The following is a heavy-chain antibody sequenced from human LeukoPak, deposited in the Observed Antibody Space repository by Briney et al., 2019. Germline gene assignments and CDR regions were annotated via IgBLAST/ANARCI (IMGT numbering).Heavy chain of an antibody. D-gene: IGHD2-15*01. V-gene: IGHV1-69*04. CDR3: ARGGAPNCSGGSCYDY. Sequence: GASEKVSCKASGGTFSSYAISWVRQAPGQGLEWMGRIIPILGIANYAQKFQGRVTITADKSTSTAYMELSSLRSEDTAVYYCARGGAPNCSGGSCYDYWGQGTLVTVSS. CDR1: GGTFSSYA. CDR2: IIPILGIA. J-gene: IGHJ4*02.